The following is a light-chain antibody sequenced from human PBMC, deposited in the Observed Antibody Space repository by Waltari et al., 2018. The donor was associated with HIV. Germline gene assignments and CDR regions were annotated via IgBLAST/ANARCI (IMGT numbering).Light chain of an antibody. J-gene: IGLJ3*02. CDR1: SPNIGNNA. CDR3: AAWDDSLHGVV. CDR2: YND. V-gene: IGLV1-36*01. Sequence: QSILTQPPSVSEAPRQRVTISCSGSSPNIGNNAVNWYQKLPGKAPKILIYYNDLLSSGVSDRCSGSKSGTSASLAISGRQSEDEADYYCAAWDDSLHGVVFGGGTKLTVL.